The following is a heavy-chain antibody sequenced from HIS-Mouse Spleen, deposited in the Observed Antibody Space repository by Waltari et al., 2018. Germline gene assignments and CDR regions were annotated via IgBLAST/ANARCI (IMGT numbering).Heavy chain of an antibody. CDR1: GGSISISRYY. V-gene: IGHV4-39*07. D-gene: IGHD6-13*01. Sequence: QLHLQESGPGLVKPSETLSLTCTVSGGSISISRYYWWGIRQPPGKGLEWIGSIYYSGSTYYNPSLKSRVTISVDTSKNQFSLKLSSVTAADTAVYYCAREIPYSSSWYDWYFDLWGRGTLVTVSS. CDR3: AREIPYSSSWYDWYFDL. J-gene: IGHJ2*01. CDR2: IYYSGST.